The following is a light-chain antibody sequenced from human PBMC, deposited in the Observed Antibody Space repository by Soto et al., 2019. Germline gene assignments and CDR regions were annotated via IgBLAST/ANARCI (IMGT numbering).Light chain of an antibody. J-gene: IGLJ1*01. Sequence: QSALTQPPSASGTPRQGVTISCSGSSSNIGSNYVYWYQQLPGTAPKLLIYNNYQRPSGVPDRFSGSKSGTSASLAISGLRSEDEADYFCSAWDASLSGYVFGAGTKVTVL. V-gene: IGLV1-47*02. CDR1: SSNIGSNY. CDR3: SAWDASLSGYV. CDR2: NNY.